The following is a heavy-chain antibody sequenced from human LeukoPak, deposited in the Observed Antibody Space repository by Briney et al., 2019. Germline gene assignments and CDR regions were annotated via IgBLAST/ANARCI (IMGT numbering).Heavy chain of an antibody. CDR3: ARIIRNYDYVWGSYRHFDY. CDR1: GYSFTSYW. V-gene: IGHV5-51*01. D-gene: IGHD3-16*02. Sequence: GESLKISCKGSGYSFTSYWIGWVRQMPGKGLEWMRIIYPGDSDTRYSPSFQGQVTISADKSISTAYLQWSSLKASDTAMYYCARIIRNYDYVWGSYRHFDYWGQGTLVTVSS. CDR2: IYPGDSDT. J-gene: IGHJ4*02.